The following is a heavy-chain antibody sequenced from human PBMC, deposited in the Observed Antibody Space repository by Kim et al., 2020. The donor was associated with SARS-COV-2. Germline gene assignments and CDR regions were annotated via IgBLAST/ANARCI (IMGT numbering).Heavy chain of an antibody. J-gene: IGHJ4*02. V-gene: IGHV1-69*13. D-gene: IGHD3-22*01. CDR1: GDNFQNYA. CDR2: IIPILGSP. Sequence: SVKVSCKSPGDNFQNYAFAWVRQAPGQGLEWMGGIIPILGSPDNSRKFQDRLTITADESTGTVYMEMNSLTVDDTAVYYCARGVKTMIRGRLGSWGQGTLVSVST. CDR3: ARGVKTMIRGRLGS.